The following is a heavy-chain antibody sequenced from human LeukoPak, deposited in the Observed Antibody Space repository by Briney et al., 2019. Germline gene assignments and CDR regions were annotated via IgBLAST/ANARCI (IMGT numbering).Heavy chain of an antibody. Sequence: ASVKVSCKASGYAFTSYGISWVRQAPGQGLEWMGWISANDGNTDYPQKLQGRVTMTTDTSTSTAYMELRSLRSDDTAVYYCARESHVTREDYWGQGTLVTVSS. CDR2: ISANDGNT. J-gene: IGHJ4*02. V-gene: IGHV1-18*01. D-gene: IGHD3-10*01. CDR3: ARESHVTREDY. CDR1: GYAFTSYG.